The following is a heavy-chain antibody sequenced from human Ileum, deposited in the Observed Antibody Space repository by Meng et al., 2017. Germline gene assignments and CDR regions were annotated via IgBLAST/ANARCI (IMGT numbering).Heavy chain of an antibody. V-gene: IGHV3-30*03. Sequence: GESLKISCAASGFTFSTYQMHWVRQAPGKGLEWVAVISFDESNKFYADSVKARFTISRDNSKKTLDLQMNSLRTEDTAVYYCARALRGLPLDIWGQGTRVT. CDR2: ISFDESNK. D-gene: IGHD3-16*01. J-gene: IGHJ3*02. CDR3: ARALRGLPLDI. CDR1: GFTFSTYQ.